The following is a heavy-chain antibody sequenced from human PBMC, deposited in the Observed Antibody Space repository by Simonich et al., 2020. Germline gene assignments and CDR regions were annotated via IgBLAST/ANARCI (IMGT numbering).Heavy chain of an antibody. Sequence: QVQLVQSGAEVKKPVASVKVSCKASGYTFTSYGISWVRQAPGQGLEWMGRISAYNSNTNYAQKIQGKVTMTTDTSTSTAYMELRSLRSDDTAVYYCARASRGTWWYYYFDYWGQGTLVTVSS. D-gene: IGHD2-15*01. J-gene: IGHJ4*02. CDR1: GYTFTSYG. V-gene: IGHV1-18*01. CDR2: ISAYNSNT. CDR3: ARASRGTWWYYYFDY.